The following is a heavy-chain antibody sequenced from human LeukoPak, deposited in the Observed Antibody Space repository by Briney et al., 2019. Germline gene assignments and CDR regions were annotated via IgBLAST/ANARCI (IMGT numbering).Heavy chain of an antibody. CDR2: IYPGDSDT. V-gene: IGHV5-51*01. J-gene: IGHJ4*02. CDR1: GYSFTSYW. CDR3: ARRIAVAGIGTGFDY. Sequence: GESLKISCKGSGYSFTSYWIGWVRQMPGKGLEWMGIIYPGDSDTRYSPSFQGQVTISADKSISTAYLQWSSLKASDTAMYYCARRIAVAGIGTGFDYWGQGTLVTVSS. D-gene: IGHD6-19*01.